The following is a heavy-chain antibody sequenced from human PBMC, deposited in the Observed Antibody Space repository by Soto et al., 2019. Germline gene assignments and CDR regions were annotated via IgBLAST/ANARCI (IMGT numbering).Heavy chain of an antibody. Sequence: QVQLQESGPGLVKPSQTLSLTCTVSGGSISSGGYYWSWIRQHPGKGLEWIGYIYYSGSTYSNPSLKSRVTLSVDTSKNQFSLKLSSVTAADTAVYYCASSVDYPLAYGMDVWGQGTTVTVSS. J-gene: IGHJ6*02. CDR3: ASSVDYPLAYGMDV. CDR1: GGSISSGGYY. V-gene: IGHV4-31*03. CDR2: IYYSGST. D-gene: IGHD2-15*01.